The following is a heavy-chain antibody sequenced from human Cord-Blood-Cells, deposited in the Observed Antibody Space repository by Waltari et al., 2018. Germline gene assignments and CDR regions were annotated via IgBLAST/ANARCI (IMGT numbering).Heavy chain of an antibody. J-gene: IGHJ4*02. D-gene: IGHD3-22*01. CDR1: GYTLTELS. V-gene: IGHV1-24*01. Sequence: QVQLVQSGAEVKKPGASVKVSCKVSGYTLTELSMHWVRQVPGQGLEWMGGFDHKDGETIYAQKFQGRVTMTEDTSTDTAYMELSILRSEDTAVYYCATGAYGSSDPVNWGQGTLVTVSS. CDR2: FDHKDGET. CDR3: ATGAYGSSDPVN.